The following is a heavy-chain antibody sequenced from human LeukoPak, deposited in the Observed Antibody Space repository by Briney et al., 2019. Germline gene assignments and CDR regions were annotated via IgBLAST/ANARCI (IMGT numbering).Heavy chain of an antibody. V-gene: IGHV3-23*01. CDR1: GFTFSSYA. Sequence: PGGSLRLSCAASGFTFSSYAMSWVRQAPGKGLEWVSGISGSGGSGGSTYYADSVKGRFTISRDNSKNTMYLQMNSLRADNTAVYYCAKAGSIKFDYWGQGTLVTVSS. J-gene: IGHJ4*02. CDR2: ISGSGGSGGST. D-gene: IGHD1-26*01. CDR3: AKAGSIKFDY.